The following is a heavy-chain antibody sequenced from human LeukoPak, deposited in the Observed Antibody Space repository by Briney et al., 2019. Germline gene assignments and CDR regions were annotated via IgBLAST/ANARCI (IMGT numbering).Heavy chain of an antibody. V-gene: IGHV3-30*02. Sequence: GGSLRLSCAASGFTFSTYDMHWVRQVPGKGLEWVAFIRFDGSHKYYADPVRGRFSISRDNSKNTQHLQMNSLRPEDTAVYYCAKDVVVGRSRNLDYWGQGTLVTVSS. CDR3: AKDVVVGRSRNLDY. CDR1: GFTFSTYD. J-gene: IGHJ4*02. CDR2: IRFDGSHK. D-gene: IGHD2-15*01.